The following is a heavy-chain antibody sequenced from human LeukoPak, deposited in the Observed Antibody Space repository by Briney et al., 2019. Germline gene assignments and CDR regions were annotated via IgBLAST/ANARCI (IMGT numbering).Heavy chain of an antibody. CDR1: GFTFSSYW. D-gene: IGHD3-3*01. V-gene: IGHV3-7*01. Sequence: GGSLRLSCAASGFTFSSYWMSWVRQAPGKGLEWVANIKQDGSEKYYVDSVKGRFTISRDNAKNSLYLQMNSLRAEDTAVYYCARSSGSNYDFWSGYSRHFDYWGQGTLVTVSS. CDR2: IKQDGSEK. J-gene: IGHJ4*02. CDR3: ARSSGSNYDFWSGYSRHFDY.